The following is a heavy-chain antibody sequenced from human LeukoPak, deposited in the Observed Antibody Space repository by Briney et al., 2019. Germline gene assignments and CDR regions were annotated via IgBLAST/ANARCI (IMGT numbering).Heavy chain of an antibody. Sequence: GGSLTLSCAPSGFTFSSYAMSWVRHPPGEWLEWVSAIRSTGGSTNYADSVKGRFTISRDNTKNTLFLQMNSLRAEDTAVYYCAKDTLGYCTGGGCSHFDYWGQGTLVTVSS. J-gene: IGHJ4*02. CDR3: AKDTLGYCTGGGCSHFDY. CDR1: GFTFSSYA. D-gene: IGHD2-8*02. V-gene: IGHV3-23*01. CDR2: IRSTGGST.